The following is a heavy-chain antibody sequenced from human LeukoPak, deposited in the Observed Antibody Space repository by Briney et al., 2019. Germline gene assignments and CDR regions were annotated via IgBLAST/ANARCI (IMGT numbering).Heavy chain of an antibody. CDR3: ARHGFYSGSGSTGDYYYMDV. J-gene: IGHJ6*03. V-gene: IGHV4-4*09. Sequence: SETLSLTCTVSGGSITSHYWSWIRQPPGKGLEWIGYIYTSGSTNYNPSLKSRVTISVDTSKNQFSLKLSSVTAADTAVYYCARHGFYSGSGSTGDYYYMDVWGKGTTVTVSS. CDR2: IYTSGST. CDR1: GGSITSHY. D-gene: IGHD3-10*01.